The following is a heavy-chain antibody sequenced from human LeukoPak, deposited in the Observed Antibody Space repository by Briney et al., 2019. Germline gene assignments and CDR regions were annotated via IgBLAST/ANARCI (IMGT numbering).Heavy chain of an antibody. CDR1: GFTFSSYY. CDR2: IKQDGSEE. Sequence: PGGSLRLSCAASGFTFSSYYMSWVRQAPGKGLEWVANIKQDGSEEYYVDSLKGRFPISRDNAKNSLYLQMNSLRAEDTAVYYCARSGSGTYYRPFDYWGQGALVAVSS. J-gene: IGHJ4*02. D-gene: IGHD3-10*01. V-gene: IGHV3-7*04. CDR3: ARSGSGTYYRPFDY.